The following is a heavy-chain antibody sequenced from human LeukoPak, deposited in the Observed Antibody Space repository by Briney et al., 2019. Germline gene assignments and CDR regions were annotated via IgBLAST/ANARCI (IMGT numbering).Heavy chain of an antibody. CDR3: AGDRNSDWYSPLDY. J-gene: IGHJ4*02. D-gene: IGHD6-19*01. V-gene: IGHV3-23*01. Sequence: GGSLRLSCAASGFTFSSYAMSWVRQAPGKGLEWVSAISGSGGSTYYADSVKGRFTISRDNSRNTVYMQMDSLRAEDTAIYYCAGDRNSDWYSPLDYWGQGTLVTVSS. CDR1: GFTFSSYA. CDR2: ISGSGGST.